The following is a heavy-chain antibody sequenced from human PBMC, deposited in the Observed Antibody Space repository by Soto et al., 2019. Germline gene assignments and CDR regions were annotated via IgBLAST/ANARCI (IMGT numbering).Heavy chain of an antibody. CDR3: ARGPPDWGFDY. CDR1: GHTFTTYD. D-gene: IGHD3-9*01. V-gene: IGHV1-8*01. J-gene: IGHJ4*02. CDR2: MSPSTGNT. Sequence: QEQLVQSGAEEKKPGASVKVSCKASGHTFTTYDINWVRQATGQGLEWLGWMSPSTGNTGYAQKFQGRVTMTRDTSISTAYMELSSLTSEDTAVYYCARGPPDWGFDYWGQGTLVAVSS.